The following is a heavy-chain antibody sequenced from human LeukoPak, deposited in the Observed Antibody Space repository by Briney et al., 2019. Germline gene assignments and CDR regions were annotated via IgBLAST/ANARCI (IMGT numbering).Heavy chain of an antibody. D-gene: IGHD6-19*01. CDR3: AKDAKIAVAFIDY. CDR1: GFTFSNYA. J-gene: IGHJ4*02. V-gene: IGHV3-23*01. CDR2: ISGSGDST. Sequence: GGSLRLSCAASGFTFSNYAMSWVRQAPGKGLEWVSVISGSGDSTYYADSVKGRFTISRDNSKNTLYLQMNSLRAEDTAVYYCAKDAKIAVAFIDYWGQGTLVTVSS.